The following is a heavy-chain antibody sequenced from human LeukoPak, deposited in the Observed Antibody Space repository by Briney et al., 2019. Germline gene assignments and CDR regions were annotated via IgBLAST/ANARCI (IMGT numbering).Heavy chain of an antibody. Sequence: GRSLRLSCAASGFTVSSNYMSWVRQAPGKGLEWVSVIYSGGSTYYADSVKGRFTISRDNSKNTLYLQMNSLRAEDTAVYYCAREVYSSSWPDYWGQGTLVTVSS. CDR2: IYSGGST. CDR3: AREVYSSSWPDY. V-gene: IGHV3-53*01. D-gene: IGHD6-13*01. CDR1: GFTVSSNY. J-gene: IGHJ4*02.